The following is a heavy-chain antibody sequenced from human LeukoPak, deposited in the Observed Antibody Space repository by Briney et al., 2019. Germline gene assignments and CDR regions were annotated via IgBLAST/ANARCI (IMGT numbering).Heavy chain of an antibody. CDR1: GYSINSGYY. J-gene: IGHJ4*02. D-gene: IGHD6-13*01. CDR2: IYHSGST. Sequence: SETLSLTCAVSGYSINSGYYWGWIRQPPGKGLEWIGSIYHSGSTYYNSSLKSRVTISVDRSKNQFSLRLSSVTAADTAVYYCATLAAAGRFDYWGQGTLVTVPS. V-gene: IGHV4-38-2*01. CDR3: ATLAAAGRFDY.